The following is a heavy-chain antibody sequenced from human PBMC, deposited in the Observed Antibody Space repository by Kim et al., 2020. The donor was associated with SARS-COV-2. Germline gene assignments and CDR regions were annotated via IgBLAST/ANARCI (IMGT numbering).Heavy chain of an antibody. V-gene: IGHV3-74*01. CDR2: INSDGTTT. J-gene: IGHJ4*02. D-gene: IGHD3-10*01. CDR1: GFTLSSYW. Sequence: GVSLRLSCAASGFTLSSYWMHWVRQAPGKGLVWVSRINSDGTTTTYADSVKGRFTISRDNAKNTLFLQMNSLRAEDTAVYYCVRRYYSGVYYYFDFWGQGTPVTVSS. CDR3: VRRYYSGVYYYFDF.